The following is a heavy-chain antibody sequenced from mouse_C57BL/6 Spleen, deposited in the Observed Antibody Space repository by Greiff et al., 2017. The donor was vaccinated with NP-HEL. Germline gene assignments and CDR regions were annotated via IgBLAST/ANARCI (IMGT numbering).Heavy chain of an antibody. V-gene: IGHV1-39*01. CDR3: ASYYYGSSAWFAY. CDR1: GYSFTDYN. D-gene: IGHD1-1*01. Sequence: VHVKQSGPELVKPGASVKISCKASGYSFTDYNMNWVKQSNGKSLEWIGVINPNYGTTSYNQKFKGKATLTVDQSSSTAYMQLNSLTSEDSAVYYCASYYYGSSAWFAYWGQGTLVTVSA. J-gene: IGHJ3*01. CDR2: INPNYGTT.